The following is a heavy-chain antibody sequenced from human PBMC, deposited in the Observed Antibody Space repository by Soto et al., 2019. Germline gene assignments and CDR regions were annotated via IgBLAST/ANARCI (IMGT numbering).Heavy chain of an antibody. J-gene: IGHJ4*02. Sequence: QVQLEQSGAEVKKPGASVKVSCKASGYTFISYDINWVRQATGQGLEWMGWMNPNTGDTGYAQKFQGRVTMTRNTSITTANLELSSLRSDDTAVYFCARGDGYIFDYWGQGTLVTVSS. CDR1: GYTFISYD. D-gene: IGHD5-12*01. CDR3: ARGDGYIFDY. CDR2: MNPNTGDT. V-gene: IGHV1-8*01.